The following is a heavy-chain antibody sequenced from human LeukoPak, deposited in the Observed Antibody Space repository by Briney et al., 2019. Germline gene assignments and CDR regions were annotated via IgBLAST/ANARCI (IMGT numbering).Heavy chain of an antibody. D-gene: IGHD6-19*01. CDR3: ARDRSGGWYPETDY. V-gene: IGHV3-11*01. CDR1: GFTFSDYY. J-gene: IGHJ4*02. CDR2: ISPRGDTI. Sequence: GGSLRLSCAASGFTFSDYYMTWVRQAPGKGLDWLSYISPRGDTIYYADSVKGRSTVSRDNAKNSLYLQMNSLRAEDTAMYYCARDRSGGWYPETDYWGQGTLVTVSS.